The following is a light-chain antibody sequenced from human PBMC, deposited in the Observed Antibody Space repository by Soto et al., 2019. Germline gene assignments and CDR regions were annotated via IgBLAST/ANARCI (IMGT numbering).Light chain of an antibody. CDR2: GAS. Sequence: EIVLTQSPDTLSLSPGQRATLTCRASQSLSADHIAWYQQKPGQPPKFLIYGASIRATGIPDRFSGSGSGAQFTLTISSLEPEDFAVYHCQQYSSSPLLTFGQGTRLEMK. V-gene: IGKV3-20*01. J-gene: IGKJ5*01. CDR1: QSLSADH. CDR3: QQYSSSPLLT.